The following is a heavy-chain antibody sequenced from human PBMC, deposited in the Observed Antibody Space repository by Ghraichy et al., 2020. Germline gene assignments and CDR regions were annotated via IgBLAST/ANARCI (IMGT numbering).Heavy chain of an antibody. CDR3: ARVKGLGGYFGADY. CDR1: GGTFSSYA. D-gene: IGHD3-22*01. CDR2: IIPILGIA. V-gene: IGHV1-69*04. Sequence: SVKVSCKASGGTFSSYAISWVRQAPGQGLEWMGRIIPILGIANYAQKFQGRVTITADKSTSTAYMELSSLRSEDTAVYYCARVKGLGGYFGADYWGQGTLVTVSS. J-gene: IGHJ4*02.